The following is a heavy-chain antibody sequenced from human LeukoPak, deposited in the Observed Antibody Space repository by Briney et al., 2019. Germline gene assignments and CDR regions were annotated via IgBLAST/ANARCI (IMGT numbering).Heavy chain of an antibody. Sequence: SVKVSCKASGGTFSSYAISWVRQAPGQGLEWMGGIIPIFGTANYAQKFQGRVTITTDESTSTAYMELSSLRSEDTAVYYCASAHWSDEDGDYYYYMDVWGKGTTVTVSS. V-gene: IGHV1-69*05. CDR2: IIPIFGTA. J-gene: IGHJ6*03. CDR3: ASAHWSDEDGDYYYYMDV. D-gene: IGHD1-1*01. CDR1: GGTFSSYA.